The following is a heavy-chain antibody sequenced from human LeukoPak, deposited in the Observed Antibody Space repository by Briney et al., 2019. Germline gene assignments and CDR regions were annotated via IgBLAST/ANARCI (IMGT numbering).Heavy chain of an antibody. CDR2: IIPIFGIA. CDR3: ARDISTVVTPGYFDY. J-gene: IGHJ4*02. CDR1: GGTFSNYA. Sequence: ASVKVSCKASGGTFSNYAISWVRQAPGQGLECMGGIIPIFGIANYAQNFQGRVTITTDESTSTAYMELSSLGSEDTAVYYCARDISTVVTPGYFDYWGQGTLVTVSS. D-gene: IGHD4-23*01. V-gene: IGHV1-69*05.